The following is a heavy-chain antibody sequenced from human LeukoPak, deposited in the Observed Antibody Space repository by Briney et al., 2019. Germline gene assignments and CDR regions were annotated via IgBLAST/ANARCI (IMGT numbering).Heavy chain of an antibody. CDR3: ARDRGGPRYYFDY. CDR1: GFTVSSNY. D-gene: IGHD2-15*01. J-gene: IGHJ4*02. CDR2: IYSGGST. Sequence: PGGSLRLSCAASGFTVSSNYMSWVRQAPGKGLEWVSVIYSGGSTYYADSVKGRFTISRDNSKNTLYLQMNSLGAEDTAVYYCARDRGGPRYYFDYWGQGTLVTVSS. V-gene: IGHV3-53*01.